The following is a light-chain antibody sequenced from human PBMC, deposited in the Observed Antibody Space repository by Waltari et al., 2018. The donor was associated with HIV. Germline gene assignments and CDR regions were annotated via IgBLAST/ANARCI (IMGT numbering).Light chain of an antibody. J-gene: IGKJ1*01. V-gene: IGKV1-NL1*01. CDR1: QGISNS. Sequence: DIQMTQSPSSLSASVGDRVTITCRASQGISNSLAWYQQKPVKAPKLLLYAASRLESGVPSRFSGSGSGTDYSLTISSLQPEDFATYFCQQYYRSPRTFGQGTKVEIK. CDR3: QQYYRSPRT. CDR2: AAS.